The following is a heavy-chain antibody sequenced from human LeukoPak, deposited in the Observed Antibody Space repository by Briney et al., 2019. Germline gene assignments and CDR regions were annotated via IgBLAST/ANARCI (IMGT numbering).Heavy chain of an antibody. CDR2: NYHSGST. CDR1: GGSISSSNW. J-gene: IGHJ5*02. V-gene: IGHV4-4*02. D-gene: IGHD2-15*01. Sequence: SETQTLTCAVSGGSISSSNWRSWLRHPPGKGLELIGENYHSGSTNYTPSLKSRVTISVDKSKNQFSLKLSSVTAADTAVYYSARGGYCSGGSCYAASGWFDAWGQGTLVTVS. CDR3: ARGGYCSGGSCYAASGWFDA.